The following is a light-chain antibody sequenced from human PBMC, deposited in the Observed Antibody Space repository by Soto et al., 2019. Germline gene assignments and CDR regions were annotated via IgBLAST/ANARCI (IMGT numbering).Light chain of an antibody. CDR2: DAY. Sequence: EVVLTQSPVTLSLSPGERATLSCRASQSFRGLLAWYQQKPGQAPRLLIYDAYNRATGIPPRFSGSGSGTDFTLTISSLQPEDFATYYCQQSYDIPRTFGQGTKVDI. V-gene: IGKV3-11*01. CDR3: QQSYDIPRT. J-gene: IGKJ1*01. CDR1: QSFRGL.